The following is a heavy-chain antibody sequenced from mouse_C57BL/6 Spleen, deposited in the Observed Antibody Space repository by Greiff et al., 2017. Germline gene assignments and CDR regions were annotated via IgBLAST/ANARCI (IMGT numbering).Heavy chain of an antibody. D-gene: IGHD2-10*02. CDR2: ISYDGSN. CDR1: GYSITSGYY. CDR3: AGVAYGNPYCAMDY. J-gene: IGHJ4*01. Sequence: ESGPGLVKPSQSLSLTCSVTGYSITSGYYWNWIRQFPGNKLEWMGYISYDGSNNYNPSLKNRISITRDTSKNQFFLKLNSVTTEDTATYYGAGVAYGNPYCAMDYWGQGTSVTVSS. V-gene: IGHV3-6*01.